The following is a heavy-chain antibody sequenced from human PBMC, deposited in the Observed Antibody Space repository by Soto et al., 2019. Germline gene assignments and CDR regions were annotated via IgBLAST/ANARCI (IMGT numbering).Heavy chain of an antibody. V-gene: IGHV3-23*01. CDR3: EKDRSSTSCYAFDY. Sequence: AVGSLRLPCAVSGFTFSNYAMSWVRQAPGKGLEWVSAISGSGGTTHYADSVKGRFTISRDNSKNTLYLQMNSLRVEDTAVYYCEKDRSSTSCYAFDYWGQGTLVTVSS. D-gene: IGHD2-2*01. J-gene: IGHJ4*02. CDR1: GFTFSNYA. CDR2: ISGSGGTT.